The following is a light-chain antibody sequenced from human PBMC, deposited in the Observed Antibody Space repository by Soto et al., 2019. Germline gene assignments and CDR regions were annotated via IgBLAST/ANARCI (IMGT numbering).Light chain of an antibody. CDR2: DAS. V-gene: IGKV1-5*01. Sequence: DIQMTQSPSALSASVGDRVTITCRASQSISSWLAWYQQKPGKAPKLLIYDASSLQSGVPSRFSGSGSGTEFTPTISSLQPDDFATYYCQQYNSYSPYTFGQGTNLEIK. CDR3: QQYNSYSPYT. CDR1: QSISSW. J-gene: IGKJ2*01.